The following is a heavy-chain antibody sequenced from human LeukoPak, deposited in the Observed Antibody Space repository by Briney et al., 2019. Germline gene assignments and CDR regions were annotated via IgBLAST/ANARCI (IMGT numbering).Heavy chain of an antibody. Sequence: PGGSLRLSCAASGFTFTSYVMSWVRQAPGKGLEWVSGISGSGGRTFYADSVKGRFSISRDNSKNTLSLQMNSLRADDTAVYYCARAAYDFWSGYAPYYYGMDVWGQGTTVTVSS. CDR1: GFTFTSYV. CDR2: ISGSGGRT. CDR3: ARAAYDFWSGYAPYYYGMDV. V-gene: IGHV3-23*01. J-gene: IGHJ6*02. D-gene: IGHD3-3*01.